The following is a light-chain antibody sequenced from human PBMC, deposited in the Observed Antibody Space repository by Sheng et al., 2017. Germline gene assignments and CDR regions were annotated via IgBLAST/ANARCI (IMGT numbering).Light chain of an antibody. CDR2: KVS. CDR1: QSIDPW. Sequence: DIQMTQSPSSLSANIGDRVTITCRASQSIDPWLAWYQWKPGQAPKGLIHKVSTLESGVPSRFSGSGSGTEFTLTISNLQPDDSATYYCQQYNHYPLTFGQGTKVEIK. CDR3: QQYNHYPLT. J-gene: IGKJ1*01. V-gene: IGKV1-5*03.